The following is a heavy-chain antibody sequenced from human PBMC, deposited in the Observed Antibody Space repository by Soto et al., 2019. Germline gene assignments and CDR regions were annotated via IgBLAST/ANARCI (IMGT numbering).Heavy chain of an antibody. CDR3: ARQDGEFGRFWSGYYNHYYYYGMAV. CDR1: GGSISSSSYY. Sequence: PSETLSLTCTVSGGSISSSSYYWGWIRQPPGKGLEWIGSIYYSGSTYYNPSLKSRVTISVDTSKNQFSLKLSSVTAADTAVYYCARQDGEFGRFWSGYYNHYYYYGMAVWGQGTTVTVSS. CDR2: IYYSGST. D-gene: IGHD3-3*01. V-gene: IGHV4-39*01. J-gene: IGHJ6*02.